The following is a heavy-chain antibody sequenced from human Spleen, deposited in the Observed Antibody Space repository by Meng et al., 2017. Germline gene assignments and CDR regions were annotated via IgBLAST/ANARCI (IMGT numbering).Heavy chain of an antibody. J-gene: IGHJ4*02. D-gene: IGHD4-23*01. CDR1: GGPISRTGTC. Sequence: QLQLRESGPGLVKPSETLSLTSTVSGGPISRTGTCGGWIRQPPGKGLEWIGSQCHADDTYYNPSLMGRVTISVDTSKNQVSLKLTSVTAADTSIYYCARHTFSGNPGGIDSWGQGILVTVSS. CDR3: ARHTFSGNPGGIDS. CDR2: QCHADDT. V-gene: IGHV4-39*01.